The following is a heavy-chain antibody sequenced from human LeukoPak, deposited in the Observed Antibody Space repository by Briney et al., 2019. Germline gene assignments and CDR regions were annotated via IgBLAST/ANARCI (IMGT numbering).Heavy chain of an antibody. CDR2: ISSSSSYHI. Sequence: GGSLRLSCAASGFTFSSYSMNWVRQAPGKGLEWVSYISSSSSYHIYYADSVKGRFTISRDNAKNSLYLQMNSLRVEDTAVYYCARDIRSDSTIWGQGTLVSVSS. CDR3: ARDIRSDSTI. J-gene: IGHJ4*02. V-gene: IGHV3-21*05. D-gene: IGHD6-25*01. CDR1: GFTFSSYS.